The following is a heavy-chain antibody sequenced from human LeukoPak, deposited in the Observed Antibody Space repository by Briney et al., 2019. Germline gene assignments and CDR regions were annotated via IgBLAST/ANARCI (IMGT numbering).Heavy chain of an antibody. CDR3: ARNLNCGGDCSLFDY. CDR2: TNPNSGGT. D-gene: IGHD2-21*02. Sequence: ASVKVSCKASGYTFTGYYMHWVRQAPEQGLEWMGWTNPNSGGTNYAQKFQGRVTMTRDTSISTAYMELSRLRSDDTAVYYCARNLNCGGDCSLFDYWGQGTLVTVSS. V-gene: IGHV1-2*02. J-gene: IGHJ4*02. CDR1: GYTFTGYY.